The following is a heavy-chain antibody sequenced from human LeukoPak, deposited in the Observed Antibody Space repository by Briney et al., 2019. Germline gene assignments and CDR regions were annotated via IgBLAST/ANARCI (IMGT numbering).Heavy chain of an antibody. D-gene: IGHD4-17*01. J-gene: IGHJ4*02. V-gene: IGHV3-23*01. CDR2: ISGRGSST. Sequence: GGSLRLSCAASGFTFSSYAMSWVRQAPGKGPEWVSAISGRGSSTYYADSVKGRFTISRDSSKNALYLQMNSLRAEDTAVYYCAKVGMTTVTTGPKYFDSWGQGTLVTVSS. CDR1: GFTFSSYA. CDR3: AKVGMTTVTTGPKYFDS.